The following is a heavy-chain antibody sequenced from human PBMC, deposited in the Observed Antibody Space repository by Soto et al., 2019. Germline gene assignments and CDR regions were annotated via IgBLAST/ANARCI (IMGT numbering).Heavy chain of an antibody. CDR2: ISTSGGNR. D-gene: IGHD6-6*01. V-gene: IGHV3-23*01. J-gene: IGHJ4*02. Sequence: EVRLLESGGGLVEPGGSLRLSCAASGFTYTNYAMTWVRQTPGKGLEWVSTISTSGGNRYYADSVKGRFTISRDNSENTVYQQMNSLRVDDTPLYYCAKERAARGIDYWGPGTLVTVSS. CDR1: GFTYTNYA. CDR3: AKERAARGIDY.